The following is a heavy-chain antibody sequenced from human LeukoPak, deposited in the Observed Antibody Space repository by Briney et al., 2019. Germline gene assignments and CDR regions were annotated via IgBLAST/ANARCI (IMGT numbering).Heavy chain of an antibody. CDR2: INPSDGVI. V-gene: IGHV1-46*01. Sequence: VASVKVSCKVSGYTLTELSMHWVRQAPGQGLEWMGIINPSDGVIDYAQKFQDRVTMTRDTSTSTVYMELGSLRSEDTAVCYCARRGSGSYVLDYWDQGTLVTVSS. J-gene: IGHJ4*02. CDR3: ARRGSGSYVLDY. D-gene: IGHD3-10*01. CDR1: GYTLTELS.